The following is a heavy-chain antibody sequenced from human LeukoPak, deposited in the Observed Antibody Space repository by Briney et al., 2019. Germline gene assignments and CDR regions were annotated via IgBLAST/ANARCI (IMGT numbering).Heavy chain of an antibody. V-gene: IGHV1-8*01. CDR1: GYTFTSYD. Sequence: ASVKVSCKASGYTFTSYDINWVRQATGQGLEWMGWMNPNSGNTGYAQKFQGRVTMTRNTSISTAYMELSSLRSEDTAVYYCARGPSLWFGADVWGQGTTVTVSS. J-gene: IGHJ6*02. CDR2: MNPNSGNT. D-gene: IGHD3-10*01. CDR3: ARGPSLWFGADV.